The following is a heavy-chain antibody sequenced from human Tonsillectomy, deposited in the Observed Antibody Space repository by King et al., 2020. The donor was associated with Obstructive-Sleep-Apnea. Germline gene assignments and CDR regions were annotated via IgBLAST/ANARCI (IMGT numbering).Heavy chain of an antibody. J-gene: IGHJ3*02. CDR3: ARAHYSWIYYLAFDI. Sequence: QLQESGPGLVKPSQTLSLTCTVSGGSISNGGYYWNWIRQHPGKGLEWIGYIYYSGSTYYNPSLKSRVTISVDTSKNHFSLKLSSVTAADTAVFYCARAHYSWIYYLAFDIWGQGTMVTVSS. CDR2: IYYSGST. V-gene: IGHV4-31*03. CDR1: GGSISNGGYY. D-gene: IGHD1-26*01.